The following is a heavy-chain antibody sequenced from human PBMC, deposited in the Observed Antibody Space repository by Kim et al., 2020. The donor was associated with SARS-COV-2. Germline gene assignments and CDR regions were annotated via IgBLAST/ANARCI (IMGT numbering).Heavy chain of an antibody. Sequence: GGSLRLSCAVSGFSFSGHGLTWVRQAPGKGLEWVAAISSGGSTHYADSVKGRLTTSSDSSKNFLILQMDSLRAEDTAVYYCASRFMAGGGHFDYWGQGAPVTVSS. V-gene: IGHV3-23*01. CDR1: GFSFSGHG. CDR2: ISSGGST. CDR3: ASRFMAGGGHFDY. J-gene: IGHJ4*02. D-gene: IGHD2-15*01.